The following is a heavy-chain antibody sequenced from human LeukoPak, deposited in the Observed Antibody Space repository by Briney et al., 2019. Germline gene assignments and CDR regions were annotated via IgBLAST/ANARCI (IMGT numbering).Heavy chain of an antibody. CDR1: GGSISSGGYY. J-gene: IGHJ4*02. D-gene: IGHD6-13*01. Sequence: SETLSLTCTVSGGSISSGGYYWSWIRQHPGKGLEWIGYIYYSGSTYYNPSLKSRVTISVDTSKNQFSLKLSSVTAADTAVYYCASLFSSSWYVRDYWGQGTLVTVSS. CDR2: IYYSGST. V-gene: IGHV4-31*03. CDR3: ASLFSSSWYVRDY.